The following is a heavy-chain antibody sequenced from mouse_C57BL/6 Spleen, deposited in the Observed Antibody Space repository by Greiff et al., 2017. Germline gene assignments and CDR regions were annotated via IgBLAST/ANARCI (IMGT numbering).Heavy chain of an antibody. CDR2: ISSGSSTI. Sequence: EVKVVESGGGLVKPGGSLKLSCAASGFTFSDYGMHWVRQAPEKGLEWVAYISSGSSTIYYADTVKGRFTISRDNAKNTLFLQMTSLRSEDTAMYYCARGWRASFAYWGQGTLVTVSA. D-gene: IGHD3-3*01. V-gene: IGHV5-17*01. J-gene: IGHJ3*01. CDR3: ARGWRASFAY. CDR1: GFTFSDYG.